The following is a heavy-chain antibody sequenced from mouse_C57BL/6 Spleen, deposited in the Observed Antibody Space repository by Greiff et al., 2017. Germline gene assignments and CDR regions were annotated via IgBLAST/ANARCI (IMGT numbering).Heavy chain of an antibody. Sequence: QVQLKQSGAELVRPGTSVKMSCKASGYTFTNYWIGWAKQRPGHGLEWIGDIYPGGGYTNYNEKFKGKATLTADKSSSTAYMQCSSLTSEDSAIYYCAREMGVYDGYYFEYWGQGTTLTVSS. CDR2: IYPGGGYT. J-gene: IGHJ2*01. V-gene: IGHV1-63*01. D-gene: IGHD2-3*01. CDR1: GYTFTNYW. CDR3: AREMGVYDGYYFEY.